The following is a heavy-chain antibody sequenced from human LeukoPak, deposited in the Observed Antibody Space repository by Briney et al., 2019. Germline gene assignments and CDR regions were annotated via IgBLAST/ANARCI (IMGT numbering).Heavy chain of an antibody. CDR2: FIPNSGAT. CDR1: GYTFTGYY. D-gene: IGHD1-26*01. CDR3: ARQLGATSRDY. Sequence: ASVKVSCKASGYTFTGYYMHWVRQAPGQGLEWMGWFIPNSGATNYAQNFQGRVTMTRDTSISTAYMELNRLTSDDTAVYYCARQLGATSRDYWGQGTLVTVSS. J-gene: IGHJ4*02. V-gene: IGHV1-2*02.